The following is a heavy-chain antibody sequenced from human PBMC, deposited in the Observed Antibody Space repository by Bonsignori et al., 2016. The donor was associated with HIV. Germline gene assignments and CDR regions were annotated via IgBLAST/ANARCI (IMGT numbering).Heavy chain of an antibody. Sequence: EVQLVESGGGQVKPGGSLRLSCAASGFTFSSYRMNWVRQAPGKGLEWVSSIIISSDYIYYADSVKGRFTISRDDAKNSLYLQMNSLRAEDTAVYYCARDRGYNGYHSPPDYWGQGTLVTVSS. D-gene: IGHD5-12*01. J-gene: IGHJ4*02. CDR2: IIISSDYI. CDR1: GFTFSSYR. CDR3: ARDRGYNGYHSPPDY. V-gene: IGHV3-21*01.